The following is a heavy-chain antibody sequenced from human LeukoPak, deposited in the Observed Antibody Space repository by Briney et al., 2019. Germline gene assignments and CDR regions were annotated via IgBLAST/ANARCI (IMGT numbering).Heavy chain of an antibody. V-gene: IGHV5-51*01. J-gene: IGHJ4*02. Sequence: GESLKISCKGSGYSFTSYWIGWVRQMPGKGLEWMGIIYPGDSDTRYSPSFQGQVTISADKSISTAYLQWSSLKASDTAMYYCAAHPYYYDSGGYSDYYFDYWGQGTLVTVSS. CDR1: GYSFTSYW. CDR2: IYPGDSDT. CDR3: AAHPYYYDSGGYSDYYFDY. D-gene: IGHD3-22*01.